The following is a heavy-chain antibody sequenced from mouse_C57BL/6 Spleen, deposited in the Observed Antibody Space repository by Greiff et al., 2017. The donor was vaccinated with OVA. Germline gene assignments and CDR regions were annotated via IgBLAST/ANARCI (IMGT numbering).Heavy chain of an antibody. V-gene: IGHV1-50*01. CDR1: GYTFTSYW. CDR3: ARGGGTTVVPYAMDY. J-gene: IGHJ4*01. Sequence: QVQLQQPGAELVKPGASVKLSCKASGYTFTSYWMQWVKQRPGQGLEWIGEIDPSDSYTNYNQKFKGKATLTVDTSSSTAYMQLSSLTSEDSAVYYCARGGGTTVVPYAMDYWGQGTSVTVSS. CDR2: IDPSDSYT. D-gene: IGHD1-1*01.